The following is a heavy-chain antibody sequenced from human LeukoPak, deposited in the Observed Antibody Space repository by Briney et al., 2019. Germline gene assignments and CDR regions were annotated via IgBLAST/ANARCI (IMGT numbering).Heavy chain of an antibody. CDR2: ISSSSSYI. V-gene: IGHV3-21*04. Sequence: GGSLRLSCAASGFTFSSYSMNWVRQAPGKGLEWVSSISSSSSYIYYADSVKGRFTISRDNAKNSLYLQMNSLRAEDTAVYYCARDLRIAAAATKGGSNYYYYYGMDVWGQGTTVTVSS. CDR1: GFTFSSYS. J-gene: IGHJ6*02. CDR3: ARDLRIAAAATKGGSNYYYYYGMDV. D-gene: IGHD6-13*01.